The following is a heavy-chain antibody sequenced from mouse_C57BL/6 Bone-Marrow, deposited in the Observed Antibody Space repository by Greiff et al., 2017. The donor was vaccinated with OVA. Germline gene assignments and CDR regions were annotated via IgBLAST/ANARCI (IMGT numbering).Heavy chain of an antibody. D-gene: IGHD1-2*01. CDR3: AREDYYRSSFGV. V-gene: IGHV1-55*01. CDR2: IYPGSGST. Sequence: QVQLQQPGAELVKPGASVKMSCKASGYTFTSYWITWVKQRPGQGLEWIGDIYPGSGSTNYNEKFKSKATLTVDTSSSTAYMQLSSLTSEDSAVYYCAREDYYRSSFGVWGTGTTVTVSS. J-gene: IGHJ1*03. CDR1: GYTFTSYW.